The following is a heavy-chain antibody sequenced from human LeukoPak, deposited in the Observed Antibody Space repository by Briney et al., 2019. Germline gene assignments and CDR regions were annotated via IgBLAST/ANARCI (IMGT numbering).Heavy chain of an antibody. D-gene: IGHD2-15*01. Sequence: VASVKVSCKAYGYTFSSHGISWVRQAPGQGLEWMGWISAYNGNINYAQKLQGRLTMTTDTSTNTAYMELRGLRSDDTAVYYCARDWVRCCSTGSCLLHFDSWGHRTPVTSST. V-gene: IGHV1-18*01. CDR1: GYTFSSHG. J-gene: IGHJ4*01. CDR2: ISAYNGNI. CDR3: ARDWVRCCSTGSCLLHFDS.